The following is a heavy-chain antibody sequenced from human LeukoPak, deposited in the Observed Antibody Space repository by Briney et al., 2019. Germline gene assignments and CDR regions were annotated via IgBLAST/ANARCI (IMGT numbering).Heavy chain of an antibody. CDR1: GFTFITYN. J-gene: IGHJ6*04. Sequence: GGSLRLSCAASGFTFITYNMNWVRQPPGKGLEWVSYISSSGSTIYYADSVKGRFTISRDNAKNSLYLQMNSLRAEDTAVYYCAELGITMIGGVWGKGTTVTISS. V-gene: IGHV3-48*04. CDR3: AELGITMIGGV. CDR2: ISSSGSTI. D-gene: IGHD3-10*02.